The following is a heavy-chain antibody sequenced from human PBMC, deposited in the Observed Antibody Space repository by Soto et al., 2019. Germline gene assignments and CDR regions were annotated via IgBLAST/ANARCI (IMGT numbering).Heavy chain of an antibody. D-gene: IGHD3-10*01. CDR3: ATFHRPSGSWSYRQFDP. CDR2: MNPNSGNT. CDR1: GYTFTSYD. Sequence: QVQLVQSGAEVKKPGASVKVSCKASGYTFTSYDINWVRQATGQGLEWMGWMNPNSGNTGYAQKFQGRVTMTRNTSISTAYMELSSLRSEDTAVYYCATFHRPSGSWSYRQFDPWGQGTLVTVSS. V-gene: IGHV1-8*01. J-gene: IGHJ5*02.